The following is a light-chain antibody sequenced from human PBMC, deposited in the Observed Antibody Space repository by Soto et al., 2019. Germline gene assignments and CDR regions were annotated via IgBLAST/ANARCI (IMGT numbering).Light chain of an antibody. CDR2: GTS. J-gene: IGKJ1*01. CDR3: QQYGSSPGT. Sequence: IVLTQSPGTLSLSPGDRATLSCRASQSVGTLYLAWYQQKPGQAPRLLISGTSTRATGIPDRFSGSGSGTDFALTINRVEPEDCAIYFCQQYGSSPGTFGHGTKVDIK. CDR1: QSVGTLY. V-gene: IGKV3-20*01.